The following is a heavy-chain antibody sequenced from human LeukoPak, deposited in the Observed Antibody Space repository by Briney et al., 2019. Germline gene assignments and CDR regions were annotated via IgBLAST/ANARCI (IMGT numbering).Heavy chain of an antibody. D-gene: IGHD3-10*01. V-gene: IGHV3-33*06. CDR3: AKAGRVVRGVTYYYGMDV. J-gene: IGHJ6*02. CDR1: GFTFSSYG. Sequence: GSLRLSCAASGFTFSSYGMHWVRQAPGKGLEWVAVIWYDGSNKYYADSVKGRFTISRDNSKNTLYLQMNSLRAEDTAVYYCAKAGRVVRGVTYYYGMDVWGQGTTVTVSS. CDR2: IWYDGSNK.